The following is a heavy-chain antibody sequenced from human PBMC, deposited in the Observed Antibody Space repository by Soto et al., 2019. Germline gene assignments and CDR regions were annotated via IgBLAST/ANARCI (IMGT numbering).Heavy chain of an antibody. D-gene: IGHD3-10*01. Sequence: SETLSLTCTVSGGSISSYYWSWIRQPPGKGLEWIGYIYYSGSTNYKPSLKSRVTISVDTSKNQFSLKLSSVTAADTAVYCARPYGSCFDSWSQETLLPVSS. CDR3: ARPYGSCFDS. V-gene: IGHV4-59*08. CDR2: IYYSGST. J-gene: IGHJ4*02. CDR1: GGSISSYY.